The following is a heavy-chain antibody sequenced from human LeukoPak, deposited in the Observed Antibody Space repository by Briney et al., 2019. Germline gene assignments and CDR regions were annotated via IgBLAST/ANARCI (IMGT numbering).Heavy chain of an antibody. CDR2: ISYDGSNK. D-gene: IGHD2-15*01. V-gene: IGHV3-30*18. J-gene: IGHJ4*02. CDR1: GFTFSSYG. CDR3: AKDSTMVVAAIDY. Sequence: GRSLRLSCAASGFTFSSYGMHWVRQAPGKGLEWVAVISYDGSNKYYADSVKGRFTISRDNSKNTLYLQMNSLRAEDTAVHYCAKDSTMVVAAIDYWGQGTLVTVSS.